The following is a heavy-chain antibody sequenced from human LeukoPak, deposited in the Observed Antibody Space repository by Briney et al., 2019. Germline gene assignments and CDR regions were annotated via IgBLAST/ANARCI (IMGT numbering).Heavy chain of an antibody. Sequence: SVKVSCKASGGTFSSYAISWVRQAPGQGLEWMGRIIPILGIANYAQKFQGRVTITADKSTSTAYMELSSLRSDDTAVYYCASRIAVAGTEIDYWGQGTLVTVSS. CDR2: IIPILGIA. CDR1: GGTFSSYA. J-gene: IGHJ4*02. D-gene: IGHD6-19*01. CDR3: ASRIAVAGTEIDY. V-gene: IGHV1-69*04.